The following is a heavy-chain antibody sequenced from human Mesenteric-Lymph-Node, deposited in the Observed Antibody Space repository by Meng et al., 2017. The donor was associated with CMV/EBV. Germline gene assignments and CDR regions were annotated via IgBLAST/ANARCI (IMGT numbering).Heavy chain of an antibody. D-gene: IGHD2-2*01. J-gene: IGHJ4*02. V-gene: IGHV4-39*07. Sequence: GSLRLSCTVSGGSISSSSYYWGWIRQPPGKGLEWIGSIYYSGSTYYNPSLKSRVTISVDTSKNQFSLKLSSVTAADTAVYYCARVDPTTSYCSSTSCLIFDYWGQGTLVTVSS. CDR3: ARVDPTTSYCSSTSCLIFDY. CDR1: GGSISSSSYY. CDR2: IYYSGST.